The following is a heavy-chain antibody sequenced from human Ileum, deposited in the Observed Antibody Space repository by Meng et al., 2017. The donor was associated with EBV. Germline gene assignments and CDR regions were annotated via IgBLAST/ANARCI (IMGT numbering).Heavy chain of an antibody. V-gene: IGHV4-61*01. CDR1: GGSVSSAHSF. CDR3: AGDPHSGSPH. D-gene: IGHD1-26*01. CDR2: MSYSGST. Sequence: QVQLQEPGPGLVKPSEPLSLTCTVPGGSVSSAHSFWTWIRQPPGKGLEWIGYMSYSGSTNYSPPLESRVTISVDTSKNQFSLKLSSVTAADTAGYYCAGDPHSGSPHWGQGTLVTVSS. J-gene: IGHJ4*02.